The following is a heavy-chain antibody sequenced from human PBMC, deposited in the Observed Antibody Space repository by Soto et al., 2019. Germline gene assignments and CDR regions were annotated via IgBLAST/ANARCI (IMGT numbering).Heavy chain of an antibody. CDR3: ARESVGDYPLLDY. J-gene: IGHJ4*01. D-gene: IGHD4-17*01. Sequence: ASVKVSCKASGYTFTSYYMHWVRQAPGQGLEWMGIINPSGGSTSYAQKFQGRVTMTRDTSTSTVYMELSSLRSDDTAVYYCARESVGDYPLLDYWGQGTLVTVS. CDR1: GYTFTSYY. CDR2: INPSGGST. V-gene: IGHV1-46*01.